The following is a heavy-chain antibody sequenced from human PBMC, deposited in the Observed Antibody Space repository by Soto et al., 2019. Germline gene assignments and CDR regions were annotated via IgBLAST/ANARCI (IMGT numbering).Heavy chain of an antibody. CDR3: VKDGGDSSAHFDN. V-gene: IGHV3-74*01. CDR2: INGDGSFT. J-gene: IGHJ4*02. D-gene: IGHD6-25*01. CDR1: AFTFKNHW. Sequence: GGSLRLSCAASAFTFKNHWMHWVRQVPGKGPVWVSRINGDGSFTSYADAVKGRFTISRDNAKNTLYLQMNSLRTEDTAVFYCVKDGGDSSAHFDNWGQGTLVTVSS.